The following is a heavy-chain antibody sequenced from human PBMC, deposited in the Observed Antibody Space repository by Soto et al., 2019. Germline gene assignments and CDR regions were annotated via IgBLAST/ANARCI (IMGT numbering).Heavy chain of an antibody. D-gene: IGHD3-22*01. CDR2: IYYSGST. Sequence: PGKGLEWIGYIYYSGSTYYNPSLKSRVTISVDTSKNPFSLKLSSVTAADTAVYYCARGLYYYDSSGYYLQAPDYWGQGTLVTVSS. V-gene: IGHV4-30-4*01. CDR3: ARGLYYYDSSGYYLQAPDY. J-gene: IGHJ4*02.